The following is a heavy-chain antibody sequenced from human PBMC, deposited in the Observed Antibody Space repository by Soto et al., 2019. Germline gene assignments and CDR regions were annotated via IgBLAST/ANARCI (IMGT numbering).Heavy chain of an antibody. D-gene: IGHD2-2*01. CDR1: GNTFTNFG. Sequence: GASVKVSCKASGNTFTNFGVTWVRQAPGQGLEWMGWISAYTDDPNYAQKFQGRVTMTIDTSTSTAYSDLRSLTSDDTAVYYCARVIPGAEAWFDPWGQGTLVTVSS. CDR3: ARVIPGAEAWFDP. J-gene: IGHJ5*02. CDR2: ISAYTDDP. V-gene: IGHV1-18*01.